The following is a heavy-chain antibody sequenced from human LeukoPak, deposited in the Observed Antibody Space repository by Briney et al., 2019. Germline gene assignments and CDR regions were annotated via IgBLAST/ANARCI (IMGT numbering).Heavy chain of an antibody. Sequence: GRSLRLSCAASGFTFSSYGMHWVRQAPGKGPEWVAVIWYDGSNKYYADSVKGRFTISRDNSKNTLYLQMNSLRAEDTAVYYCARDRYGDLDYYYGMDVWGQGTTVTVSS. CDR3: ARDRYGDLDYYYGMDV. J-gene: IGHJ6*02. CDR1: GFTFSSYG. V-gene: IGHV3-33*01. CDR2: IWYDGSNK. D-gene: IGHD4-17*01.